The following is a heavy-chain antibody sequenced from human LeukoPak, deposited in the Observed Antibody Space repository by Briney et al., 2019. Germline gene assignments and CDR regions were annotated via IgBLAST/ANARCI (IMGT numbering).Heavy chain of an antibody. Sequence: GGSLRLSCAASGFTFSSYGMHWVRQAPGKGLEWVAVIWYDGGNKYYADSVKGRFTISRDNSKNTLYLQMNSLRAEDTAVYYCARIGLNSYGFKGLDYWGQGTLVTVSS. J-gene: IGHJ4*02. CDR1: GFTFSSYG. CDR3: ARIGLNSYGFKGLDY. D-gene: IGHD5-18*01. CDR2: IWYDGGNK. V-gene: IGHV3-33*01.